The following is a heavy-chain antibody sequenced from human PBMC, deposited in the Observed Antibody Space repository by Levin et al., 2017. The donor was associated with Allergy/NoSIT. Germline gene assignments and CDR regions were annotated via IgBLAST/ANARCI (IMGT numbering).Heavy chain of an antibody. Sequence: PGGSLRLSCAASGFTFSSDAMSWFRQAPGKGLEWVSSIDPTGGITWHADSVKGRYTMSRDNSKNTLYLQMDSLRAEDSAIDYCARHSGSYYGSSDFWGQGTLVTVSS. V-gene: IGHV3-23*01. J-gene: IGHJ4*02. CDR2: IDPTGGIT. CDR3: ARHSGSYYGSSDF. D-gene: IGHD3-10*01. CDR1: GFTFSSDA.